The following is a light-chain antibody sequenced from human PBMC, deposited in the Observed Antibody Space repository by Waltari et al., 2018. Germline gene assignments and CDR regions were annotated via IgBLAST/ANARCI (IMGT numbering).Light chain of an antibody. CDR3: TSYITTRGDWV. J-gene: IGLJ3*02. Sequence: QSALTQPASVSGSPGQSITISCTGTSSDVGGYNLVSWHQQHPGKAPKIIIYEVSNRPSGVSNRFSGSKSGNTASLTISGLQAEDEADYYCTSYITTRGDWVFGGGTKLTVL. CDR2: EVS. V-gene: IGLV2-14*01. CDR1: SSDVGGYNL.